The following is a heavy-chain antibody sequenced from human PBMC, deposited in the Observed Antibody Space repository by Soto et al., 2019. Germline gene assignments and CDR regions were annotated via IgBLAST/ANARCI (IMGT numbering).Heavy chain of an antibody. J-gene: IGHJ3*02. CDR2: IFWDDAR. V-gene: IGHV2-5*02. D-gene: IGHD3-9*01. CDR3: AHFDRPGASDI. CDR1: EFSLSTSGVG. Sequence: QIPLKESGLTLVKPTQTLTLTCTFSEFSLSTSGVGVGWIRQSPGKALEWLALIFWDDARRYTPPLKSRLTITKDTPKSQVVLTMTNMDPVDTAKYYCAHFDRPGASDIWGRGTKVTVSS.